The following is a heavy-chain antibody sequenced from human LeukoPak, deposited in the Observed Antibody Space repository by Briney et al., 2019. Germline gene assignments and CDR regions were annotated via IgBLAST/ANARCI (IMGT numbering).Heavy chain of an antibody. CDR3: ARRLASGYSYPTPYYFDC. CDR2: IYYSGST. CDR1: GGSISSGDYY. D-gene: IGHD5-18*01. Sequence: SETLSLTCTVSGGSISSGDYYWSWIRQPPGKGLEWIGYIYYSGSTYYNPSLKSRVTISVDTSKNQFSLKLSSVTAADTAVYYCARRLASGYSYPTPYYFDCWVEGTLVTVSS. J-gene: IGHJ4*02. V-gene: IGHV4-30-4*01.